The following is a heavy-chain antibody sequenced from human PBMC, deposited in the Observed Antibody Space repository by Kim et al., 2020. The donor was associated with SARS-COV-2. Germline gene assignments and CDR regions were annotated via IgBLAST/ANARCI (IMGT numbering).Heavy chain of an antibody. D-gene: IGHD4-17*01. CDR2: ST. V-gene: IGHV4-31*02. Sequence: STYYNPSLKSRVTISVDTSKNQFSLRLSSVTAADTAVYYCARDRYGDQGYWGQGTLVTVSS. J-gene: IGHJ4*02. CDR3: ARDRYGDQGY.